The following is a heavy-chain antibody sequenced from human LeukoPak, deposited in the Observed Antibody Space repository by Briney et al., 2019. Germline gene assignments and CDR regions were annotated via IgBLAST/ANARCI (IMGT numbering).Heavy chain of an antibody. CDR2: IYYSGNT. CDR1: GYSISSSSY. CDR3: ARQTGSGLFILP. V-gene: IGHV4-39*01. Sequence: SETLSLTCTVSGYSISSSSYWGWIRQPPGEGLEWIGSIYYSGNTYYNASLKSQVSISIDTSKNQFSLKLTSVTAADTAVYYCARQTGSGLFILPGGQGTLVTVSS. D-gene: IGHD3/OR15-3a*01. J-gene: IGHJ4*02.